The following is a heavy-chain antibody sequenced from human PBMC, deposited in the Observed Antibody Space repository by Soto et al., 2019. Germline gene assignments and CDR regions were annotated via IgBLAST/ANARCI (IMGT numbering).Heavy chain of an antibody. CDR2: FDPEDGET. Sequence: ASVKVSCKVSGYTLTELSMHWVRQAPGKGFEWMGGFDPEDGETIYAQKFQGRVTMTEDTSTDTAYMELSSLRSEDTAVYYCATARPGVAAVVPDAFDIWGQGTMVTVSS. CDR1: GYTLTELS. CDR3: ATARPGVAAVVPDAFDI. D-gene: IGHD6-13*01. V-gene: IGHV1-24*01. J-gene: IGHJ3*02.